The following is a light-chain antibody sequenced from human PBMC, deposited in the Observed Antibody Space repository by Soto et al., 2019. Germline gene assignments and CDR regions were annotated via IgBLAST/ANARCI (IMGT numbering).Light chain of an antibody. CDR3: QQYGSSPT. CDR2: GAS. Sequence: EIVLKQSPGTLSLSPGERATLSCRASQSVSSSYLAWYQQKPGQAPRLLIYGASSRATVITDRFSGSGSGIDFTITISRLEPEYFAVYYCQQYGSSPTFGQVTLLEIK. V-gene: IGKV3-20*01. CDR1: QSVSSSY. J-gene: IGKJ5*01.